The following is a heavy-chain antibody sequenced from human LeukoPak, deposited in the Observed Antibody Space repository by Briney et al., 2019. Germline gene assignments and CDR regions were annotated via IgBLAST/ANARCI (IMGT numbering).Heavy chain of an antibody. V-gene: IGHV4-59*01. CDR3: ARELIVGATMAFDM. Sequence: PSQTLSLTCAVYGGSFSGYFCGWIRQPPGKWLEWIGYISNSGSTNYNPSLKSRVTILMDTSKKQFSLKLSSVTAADTAVYYCARELIVGATMAFDMWGQGTRVTVSS. J-gene: IGHJ3*02. CDR2: ISNSGST. CDR1: GGSFSGYF. D-gene: IGHD1-26*01.